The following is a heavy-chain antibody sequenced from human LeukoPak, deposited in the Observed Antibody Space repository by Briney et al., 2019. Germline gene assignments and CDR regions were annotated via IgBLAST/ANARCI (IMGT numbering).Heavy chain of an antibody. D-gene: IGHD3-16*01. V-gene: IGHV1-18*01. CDR1: GYTFTSHG. Sequence: ASVKVSCKTSGYTFTSHGISWVRQAPGQGLEWMGWINVHNGNTNYAQKLQGRVTMTTDTSTSTAYMELRSLRSDDTAVYYCARDGGVKPYDFWGQGTLVTVSS. CDR3: ARDGGVKPYDF. J-gene: IGHJ4*02. CDR2: INVHNGNT.